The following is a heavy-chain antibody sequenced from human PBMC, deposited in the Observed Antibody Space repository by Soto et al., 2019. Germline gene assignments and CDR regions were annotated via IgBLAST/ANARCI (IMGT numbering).Heavy chain of an antibody. CDR2: INHSGST. V-gene: IGHV4-34*01. J-gene: IGHJ4*02. D-gene: IGHD2-15*01. CDR3: ARGPGIGYCSGGSCYSPV. Sequence: QVQLQQWGAGLLKPWETLSLTCAVYGGSFSGYYWSWIRQPPGKGLEWIGEINHSGSTNYNPSLKSRVTISVDTSKNQFSLKLSSVTAADTAVYYCARGPGIGYCSGGSCYSPVWGQGTLVTVSS. CDR1: GGSFSGYY.